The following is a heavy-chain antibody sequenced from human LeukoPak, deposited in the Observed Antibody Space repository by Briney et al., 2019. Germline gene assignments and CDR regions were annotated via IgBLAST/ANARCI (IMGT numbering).Heavy chain of an antibody. CDR2: IYYSGST. V-gene: IGHV4-39*07. J-gene: IGHJ5*02. CDR1: GGSISSSSYY. D-gene: IGHD2-15*01. Sequence: SETLSLTCTVSGGSISSSSYYWGWIRQPPGKGLEWIGSIYYSGSTNYNPSLKSRVTISVDTSKNQFSLKLSSVTAADTAVYYCARASRYCSGSSCSYWFDPWGQGTLVTVSS. CDR3: ARASRYCSGSSCSYWFDP.